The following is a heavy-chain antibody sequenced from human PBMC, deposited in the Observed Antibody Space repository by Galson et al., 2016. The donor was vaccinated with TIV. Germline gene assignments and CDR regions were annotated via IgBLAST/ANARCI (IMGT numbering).Heavy chain of an antibody. V-gene: IGHV3-23*01. CDR2: ISGSGGST. D-gene: IGHD3-22*01. J-gene: IGHJ6*02. CDR3: AKVPSSGFRYYYGMDV. Sequence: LRLSCAASGFTFSSYAMSWVRQAPGKGLEWVSAISGSGGSTYYADSVKGRFTLSRDNSKNTVYLQMNSLRVDDTAVYYCAKVPSSGFRYYYGMDVWGQGTTVTVSS. CDR1: GFTFSSYA.